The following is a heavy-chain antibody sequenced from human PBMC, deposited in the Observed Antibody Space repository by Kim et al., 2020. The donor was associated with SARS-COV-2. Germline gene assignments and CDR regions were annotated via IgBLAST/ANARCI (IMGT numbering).Heavy chain of an antibody. V-gene: IGHV4-31*03. Sequence: SETLSLTCTVSGASISSGGYYWSWICQHPEKGLECLGYISYSGTYYNPSLKSRITMSIDMSKNLFSLKLSSVTAADTAVYFCARDYGSGTYANRPFYYWGQGTLVTVSS. CDR2: ISYSGT. CDR3: ARDYGSGTYANRPFYY. J-gene: IGHJ4*02. CDR1: GASISSGGYY. D-gene: IGHD3-10*01.